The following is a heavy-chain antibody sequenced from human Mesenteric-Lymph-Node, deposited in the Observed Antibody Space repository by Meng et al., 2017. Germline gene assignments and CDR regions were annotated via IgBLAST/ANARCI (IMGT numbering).Heavy chain of an antibody. Sequence: QVQLQDSGPGLVTPSQTLSLTCTVSGGSISSGDYYWSWIRQPPGKGLELIGHIYYSGSTSYNPSLKSRVTISVDTSNNQFSLKLSSVTAADTAVYYCARVGWRQWSFDLWGRGTLVTSPQ. D-gene: IGHD5-18*01. CDR3: ARVGWRQWSFDL. J-gene: IGHJ2*01. CDR1: GGSISSGDYY. V-gene: IGHV4-30-4*01. CDR2: IYYSGST.